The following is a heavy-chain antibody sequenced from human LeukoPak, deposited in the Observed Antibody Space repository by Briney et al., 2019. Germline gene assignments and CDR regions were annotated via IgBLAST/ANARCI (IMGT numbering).Heavy chain of an antibody. Sequence: GSLRLSCVASGFTFSSYSMNWIRQPPGKGLEWIGYIYYSGSTNYNPSLKSRVTISVDTSKNQFSLKLSSVTAADTAVYYCARVGGYSSGWSPYYFDYWGQGTLVTVSS. D-gene: IGHD6-19*01. V-gene: IGHV4-59*01. CDR3: ARVGGYSSGWSPYYFDY. CDR1: GFTFSSYS. J-gene: IGHJ4*02. CDR2: IYYSGST.